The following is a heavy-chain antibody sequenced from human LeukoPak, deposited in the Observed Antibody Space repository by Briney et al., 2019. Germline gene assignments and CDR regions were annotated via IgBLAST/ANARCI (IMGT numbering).Heavy chain of an antibody. CDR3: ARQDSKVGAYTGPYYLDY. CDR1: GGSISGYY. CDR2: IYSSGTT. V-gene: IGHV4-4*07. J-gene: IGHJ4*02. D-gene: IGHD1-26*01. Sequence: SETLSLTCTVSGGSISGYYWNWIRQPAGKGLEWIWRIYSSGTTDDNPSLKSRVTMSVDTSQNVVSLRMTSVTAADTAMYYCARQDSKVGAYTGPYYLDYWGLGTLVTVSS.